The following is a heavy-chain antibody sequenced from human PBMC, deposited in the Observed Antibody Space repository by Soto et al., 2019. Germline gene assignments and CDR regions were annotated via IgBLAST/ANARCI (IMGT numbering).Heavy chain of an antibody. CDR2: INAGNGNT. J-gene: IGHJ4*02. CDR1: GDTFTSYA. CDR3: ARGVAPYYFDS. D-gene: IGHD2-15*01. V-gene: IGHV1-3*01. Sequence: GASVKVSCKASGDTFTSYAMHWVRQAPGQRLEWMGWINAGNGNTKYSQKFQGRATIARDTSASTAYMELSSLRSEDTAVYYCARGVAPYYFDSWGQGSLVTVSS.